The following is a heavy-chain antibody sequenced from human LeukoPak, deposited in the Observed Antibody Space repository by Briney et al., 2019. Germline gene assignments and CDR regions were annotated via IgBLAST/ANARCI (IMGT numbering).Heavy chain of an antibody. Sequence: ASVKVSCKASGYTFTSYAMHWVRQAPGQSLEWMGWINTGNSNTKYSQEFQGRVTITRNTSISTAYVELSSLRSEDTAVYYCARGLHGYRDWGQGTLVTVSS. D-gene: IGHD5-24*01. J-gene: IGHJ4*02. CDR3: ARGLHGYRD. V-gene: IGHV1-3*03. CDR2: INTGNSNT. CDR1: GYTFTSYA.